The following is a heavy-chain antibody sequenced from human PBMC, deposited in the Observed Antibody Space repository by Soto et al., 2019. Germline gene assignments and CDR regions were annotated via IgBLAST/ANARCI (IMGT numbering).Heavy chain of an antibody. CDR2: ISYDGSNK. CDR1: GFTFSSYG. CDR3: XXXXXYYYXSSGYYDY. D-gene: IGHD3-22*01. Sequence: XRLSCAASGFTFSSYGMHWVRQAPGKGLEWVAVISYDGSNKYYADSVKGRFTISRDNSKNTLYLQMNSLRAEDTAVYYRXXXXXYYYXSSGYYDYWGXGTLVTVSS. V-gene: IGHV3-30*03. J-gene: IGHJ4*02.